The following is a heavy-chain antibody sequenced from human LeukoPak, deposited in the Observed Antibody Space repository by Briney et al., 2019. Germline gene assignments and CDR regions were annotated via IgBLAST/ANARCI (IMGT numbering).Heavy chain of an antibody. CDR2: ISYDGSNK. J-gene: IGHJ6*02. D-gene: IGHD6-19*01. CDR1: GFTFSSYA. V-gene: IGHV3-30-3*01. CDR3: ARESSSGWSRMDV. Sequence: GGSLRLSCAASGFTFSSYAMRWVRQAPGKGLEWVAVISYDGSNKYYADSVKGRFTISRDNSKNTLYLQMNSLRAEDTAVYYCARESSSGWSRMDVWGQGTTVTVSS.